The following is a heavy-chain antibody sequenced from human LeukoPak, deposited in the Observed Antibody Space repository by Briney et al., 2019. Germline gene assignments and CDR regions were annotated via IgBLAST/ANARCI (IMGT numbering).Heavy chain of an antibody. CDR2: INQDGGDK. Sequence: GGSLRLSCAASGFTFSNSWMTWVRQAPGKGLQWVAHINQDGGDKNYLDSVRGRFTISRDNAKNSLYLQMNSLTADDTAVYYCARGHYDLNLWGQGTTVTVSS. J-gene: IGHJ6*02. CDR3: ARGHYDLNL. V-gene: IGHV3-7*01. CDR1: GFTFSNSW.